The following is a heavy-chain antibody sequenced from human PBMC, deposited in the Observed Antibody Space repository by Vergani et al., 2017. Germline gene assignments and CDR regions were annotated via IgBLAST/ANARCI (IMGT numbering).Heavy chain of an antibody. CDR3: ARVIATYYDYGGWFDP. Sequence: QVQLQESGPGLVKPSETLSLTSTVSGGSISSYYWSWIRQPPGKGLEWIGYIYYSGSTKYNPSLKSRVTISVDTSKNQFSLKLSSVTAADTAVYYCARVIATYYDYGGWFDPWGQGTLVTVSS. V-gene: IGHV4-59*01. CDR1: GGSISSYY. D-gene: IGHD4-23*01. J-gene: IGHJ5*02. CDR2: IYYSGST.